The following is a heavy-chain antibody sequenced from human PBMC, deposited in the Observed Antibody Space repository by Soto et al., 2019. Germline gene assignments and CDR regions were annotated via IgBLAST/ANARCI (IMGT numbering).Heavy chain of an antibody. J-gene: IGHJ4*02. CDR1: GGSISSSSYY. Sequence: PSETLSLTCTVSGGSISSSSYYWGWIRQPPGKGLEWIGSIYYSGSTYYNPSLKSRVTISLDTSKNQFSLKVSSATAEDTAVYYCVKGIGNYWALDYWGQGTLVTVSS. V-gene: IGHV4-39*07. D-gene: IGHD1-26*01. CDR3: VKGIGNYWALDY. CDR2: IYYSGST.